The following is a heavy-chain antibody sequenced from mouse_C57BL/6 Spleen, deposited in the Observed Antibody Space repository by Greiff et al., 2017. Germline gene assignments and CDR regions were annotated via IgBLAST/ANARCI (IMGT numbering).Heavy chain of an antibody. D-gene: IGHD1-1*01. Sequence: EVQLQQPGPELVKPGASVKISCKASGYTFTDYYMNWVKQSPGKSLEWIGDINPNNGGTSYNQKFKGKATLTVDKSSSTAYMELRSLTSEDSAVSYCARYGYYGTLRAMDYWGQGTSVTVSS. CDR2: INPNNGGT. CDR1: GYTFTDYY. V-gene: IGHV1-26*01. CDR3: ARYGYYGTLRAMDY. J-gene: IGHJ4*01.